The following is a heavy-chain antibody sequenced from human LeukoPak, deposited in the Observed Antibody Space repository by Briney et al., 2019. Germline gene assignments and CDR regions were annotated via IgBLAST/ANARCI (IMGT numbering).Heavy chain of an antibody. CDR1: GFTFYYFA. Sequence: GGSLRLSCAASGFTFYYFAMSWVRQTPGKGLEWIAYISRISTAIQYADSVKGRFTISRDNVENSLFLQMNSLRVEDTALYYCARDGYNWADLWGQGTLVTVSS. J-gene: IGHJ5*02. V-gene: IGHV3-48*01. D-gene: IGHD5-24*01. CDR2: ISRISTAI. CDR3: ARDGYNWADL.